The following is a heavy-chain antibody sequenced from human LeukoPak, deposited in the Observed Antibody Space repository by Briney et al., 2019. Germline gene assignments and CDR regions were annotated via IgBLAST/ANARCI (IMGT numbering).Heavy chain of an antibody. CDR3: ARGKESDNFDY. Sequence: GGSLRLSCAASGFTFSSYSMNWVRQAPGKGLEWVSSISSSSSYIYYADSVKGRFTISRDNAKNSLYLQMNSLRAEDTAVYYCARGKESDNFDYWGRGTLVTVSS. CDR2: ISSSSSYI. D-gene: IGHD3-9*01. V-gene: IGHV3-21*01. J-gene: IGHJ4*02. CDR1: GFTFSSYS.